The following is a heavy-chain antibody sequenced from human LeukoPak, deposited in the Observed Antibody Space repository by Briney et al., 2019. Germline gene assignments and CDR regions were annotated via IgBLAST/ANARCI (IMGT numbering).Heavy chain of an antibody. CDR3: ARRRYGLGSYSDAFDI. J-gene: IGHJ3*02. V-gene: IGHV3-13*04. Sequence: HPGGSLRLSCAASGFTFISYDMHWVREPTGKGLEWVSGIDTAGGTYYAGSVKGQFTISRENAKNSLSLQMNSLKAGDTAVYYCARRRYGLGSYSDAFDIWGQGTMVTVSS. D-gene: IGHD3-10*01. CDR1: GFTFISYD. CDR2: IDTAGGT.